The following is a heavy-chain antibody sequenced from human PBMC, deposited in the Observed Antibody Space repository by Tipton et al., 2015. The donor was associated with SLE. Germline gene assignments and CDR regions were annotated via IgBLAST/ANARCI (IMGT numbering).Heavy chain of an antibody. D-gene: IGHD2-21*01. CDR3: AKDVGWGSAFDI. CDR2: ISGSGGST. CDR1: GFTFSSYA. V-gene: IGHV3-23*01. J-gene: IGHJ3*02. Sequence: SLRLSCAASGFTFSSYAMSWVRQAPGKGLEWVSAISGSGGSTYYADSVKGRFTISRDNSKNTLYLQMNSLRAEDTAVYYCAKDVGWGSAFDIWGQGTMVTVSS.